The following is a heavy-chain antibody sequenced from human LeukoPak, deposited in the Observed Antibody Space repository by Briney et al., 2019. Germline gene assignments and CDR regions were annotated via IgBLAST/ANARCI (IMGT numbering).Heavy chain of an antibody. CDR2: ISWNSGSI. CDR3: AREYSGYDHSPVDP. V-gene: IGHV3-9*01. J-gene: IGHJ5*02. CDR1: GFTFDDYA. D-gene: IGHD5-12*01. Sequence: GGSLRLSCAASGFTFDDYAMHWVRQAPGKGLEWVSGISWNSGSIGYADSVKGRFTISRDNAKNSLYLQMNSLRSDDTAVYYCAREYSGYDHSPVDPWGQGTLVTVSS.